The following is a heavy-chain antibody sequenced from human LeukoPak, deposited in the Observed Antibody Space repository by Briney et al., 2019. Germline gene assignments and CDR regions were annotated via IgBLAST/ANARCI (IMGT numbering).Heavy chain of an antibody. CDR2: INHSGST. J-gene: IGHJ4*02. Sequence: SETLSLTCAVYGGSFSGYYWSWIRQPPGKGLEWIGGINHSGSTNYNPSLKSRVTISVDTSKNQFSLKLSSVTAADTAVYYCARDGKVWQQLGPFDYWGQGTLVTVSS. CDR3: ARDGKVWQQLGPFDY. D-gene: IGHD6-13*01. CDR1: GGSFSGYY. V-gene: IGHV4-34*01.